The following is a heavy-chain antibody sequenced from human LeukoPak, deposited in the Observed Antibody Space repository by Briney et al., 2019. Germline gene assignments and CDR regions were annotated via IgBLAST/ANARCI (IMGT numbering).Heavy chain of an antibody. CDR1: GYTFTGYY. CDR2: INPNSGGT. V-gene: IGHV1-2*06. CDR3: ASYCGGDCYPNHDAFDI. Sequence: ASVKVSCKASGYTFTGYYMHWVRQAPGQGLEWMGRINPNSGGTNYAQKFQGRVTMTRDTSISIAYMELSRLRSDDTAVYYCASYCGGDCYPNHDAFDIWGQGTMVTVSS. D-gene: IGHD2-21*02. J-gene: IGHJ3*02.